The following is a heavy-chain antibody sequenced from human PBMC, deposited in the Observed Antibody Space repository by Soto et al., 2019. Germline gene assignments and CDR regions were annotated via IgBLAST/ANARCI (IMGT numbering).Heavy chain of an antibody. Sequence: GGSLRLSCAASGFTFSSYSMNWVRQAPGKGLEWVSSISSSSSYIYYADSVKGRFTISRDNAKNSLYLQMNSLRAEDTAVYYCARTGTQGWYYGMDVWGQGTTVTVSS. D-gene: IGHD1-1*01. CDR3: ARTGTQGWYYGMDV. CDR2: ISSSSSYI. CDR1: GFTFSSYS. J-gene: IGHJ6*02. V-gene: IGHV3-21*01.